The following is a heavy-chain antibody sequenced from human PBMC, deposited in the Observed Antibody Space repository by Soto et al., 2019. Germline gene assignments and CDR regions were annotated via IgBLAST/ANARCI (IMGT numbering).Heavy chain of an antibody. CDR2: ISSSSSTI. CDR3: ARAPNPDGPRRIYYYYYMDV. CDR1: GFTFSSYS. Sequence: GGSLRLSCAASGFTFSSYSMNWVRQAPGKGLEWVSYISSSSSTIYYADSVKGRFTISRDNAKNSLYLQMNSLRAEDTAVYYCARAPNPDGPRRIYYYYYMDVWGKGTTVTVSS. V-gene: IGHV3-48*01. J-gene: IGHJ6*03.